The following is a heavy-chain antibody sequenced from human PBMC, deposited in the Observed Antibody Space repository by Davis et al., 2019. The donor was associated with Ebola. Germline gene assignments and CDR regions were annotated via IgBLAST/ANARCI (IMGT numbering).Heavy chain of an antibody. CDR3: AREGTMVRGVIITYGMDV. V-gene: IGHV1-18*01. Sequence: ASVKVSCKASGGTFSSYAISWVRQAPGQGLEWMGWISAYNGNTNYAQKLQGRVTMTTDTSTSTAYMELRSLRSDDTAVYYCAREGTMVRGVIITYGMDVWGQGTTVTVSS. D-gene: IGHD3-10*01. J-gene: IGHJ6*02. CDR1: GGTFSSYA. CDR2: ISAYNGNT.